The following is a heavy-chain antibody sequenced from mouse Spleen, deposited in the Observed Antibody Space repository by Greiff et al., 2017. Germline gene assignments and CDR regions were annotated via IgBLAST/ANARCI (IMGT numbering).Heavy chain of an antibody. CDR1: GYTFTDYY. V-gene: IGHV1-26*01. J-gene: IGHJ4*01. Sequence: VQLQQSGPELVKPGASVKISCKASGYTFTDYYMNWVKQSHGKSLEWIGDINPNNGGTSYNQKFKGKATLTVDKSSSTAYMELRSLTSEDSAVYYCASSSYAMDYWGQGTSVTVSS. CDR3: ASSSYAMDY. D-gene: IGHD1-1*01. CDR2: INPNNGGT.